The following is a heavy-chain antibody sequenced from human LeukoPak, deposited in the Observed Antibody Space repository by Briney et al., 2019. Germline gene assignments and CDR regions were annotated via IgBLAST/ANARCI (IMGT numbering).Heavy chain of an antibody. J-gene: IGHJ5*02. CDR1: GFTFSSYE. CDR3: ASYGSGSYP. CDR2: ISSSGSTI. D-gene: IGHD3-10*01. V-gene: IGHV3-48*03. Sequence: GGSLRLSCAASGFTFSSYEMNWVRQAPGKGLEWVSYISSSGSTIYYADSVKGRFTISRDNSNNTLYLQMNSLRAEDTAVYYCASYGSGSYPWGQGTLVTVSS.